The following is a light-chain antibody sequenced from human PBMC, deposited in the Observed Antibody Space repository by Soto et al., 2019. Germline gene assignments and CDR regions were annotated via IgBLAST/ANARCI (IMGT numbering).Light chain of an antibody. V-gene: IGKV3-20*01. CDR1: QSVSSNY. CDR2: HAS. CDR3: QRYGSSPLT. J-gene: IGKJ3*01. Sequence: EIVLTQSPGTLSLSPGERATLSCRASQSVSSNYLAWYQQKPGQAPRLLVYHASSRVTGIPDRFSGSGSGTAFTLTISSLEPEDYAMYYFQRYGSSPLTFGPGTKVDIK.